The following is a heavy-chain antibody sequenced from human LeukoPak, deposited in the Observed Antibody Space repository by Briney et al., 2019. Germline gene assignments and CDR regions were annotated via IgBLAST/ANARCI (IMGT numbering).Heavy chain of an antibody. CDR1: GGSISRYY. CDR2: IYTSGST. V-gene: IGHV4-4*07. J-gene: IGHJ6*02. D-gene: IGHD4-17*01. CDR3: ARNYGDYYYGMDV. Sequence: PSETLSLTSTVSGGSISRYYWSWIREPAGKGRGWIGRIYTSGSTNYNPSLKSRLTMSVDTSQNQLSLKLSSVPAADTAVYYCARNYGDYYYGMDVWGQGTTVTVSS.